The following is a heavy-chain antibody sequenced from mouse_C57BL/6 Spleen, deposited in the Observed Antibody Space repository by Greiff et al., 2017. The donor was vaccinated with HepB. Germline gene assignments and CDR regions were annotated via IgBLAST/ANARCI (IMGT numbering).Heavy chain of an antibody. V-gene: IGHV1-18*01. Sequence: EVQLQQSGPELVKPGASVKIPCKASGYTFTDYNMDWVKQSHGKSLEWIGDINPNNGGTIYNQKFKGKATLTVDKSSSTAYMELRSLTSEDTAVYYCARRFSYSNYGDYYAMDYWGQGTSVTVSS. CDR1: GYTFTDYN. CDR3: ARRFSYSNYGDYYAMDY. J-gene: IGHJ4*01. D-gene: IGHD2-5*01. CDR2: INPNNGGT.